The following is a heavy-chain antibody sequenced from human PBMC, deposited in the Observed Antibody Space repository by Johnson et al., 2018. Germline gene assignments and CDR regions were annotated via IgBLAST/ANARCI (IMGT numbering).Heavy chain of an antibody. CDR3: ARDFGYFQH. V-gene: IGHV3-30-3*01. D-gene: IGHD3-10*01. CDR2: ISYAGFNK. J-gene: IGHJ1*01. Sequence: QVQLVESGGGVVQPGRSLRLSCAASGFTFSRYAMHWVRKAPGEGLEWVAVISYAGFNKYYPDSVKGRFTISRDNSKKTLYLQMNSLRAEDTAVYYCARDFGYFQHWGQGTLVTVSS. CDR1: GFTFSRYA.